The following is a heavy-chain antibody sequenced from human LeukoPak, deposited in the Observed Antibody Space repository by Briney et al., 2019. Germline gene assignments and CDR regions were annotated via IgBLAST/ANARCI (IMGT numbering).Heavy chain of an antibody. CDR1: GGSLSSGNW. D-gene: IGHD2-2*02. V-gene: IGHV4-4*02. Sequence: SGTLSLTCAVSGGSLSSGNWWSWVRQSPGKGLEWIGEIYHNGTPNYNPSLKSRVTISADTFKNHFSLKLTSVTAADTAVYYCATAPILRGEGGEHYKYGMDVWGQGTTVIVSS. CDR3: ATAPILRGEGGEHYKYGMDV. CDR2: IYHNGTP. J-gene: IGHJ6*02.